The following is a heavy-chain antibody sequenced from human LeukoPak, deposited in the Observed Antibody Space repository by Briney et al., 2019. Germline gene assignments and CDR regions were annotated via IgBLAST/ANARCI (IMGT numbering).Heavy chain of an antibody. Sequence: SGPTLVNPTQTLTLTCTLSGFSLTTSGMCVSWIRQPPGKALGWLARIDWDDEKYYSASLKTRLTISKDTSKNQVVLTLTNMDPVDTATYYCARIYRDYYYYGMDVWGQGTPVTVSS. D-gene: IGHD3-16*02. CDR1: GFSLTTSGMC. CDR2: IDWDDEK. J-gene: IGHJ6*02. CDR3: ARIYRDYYYYGMDV. V-gene: IGHV2-70*11.